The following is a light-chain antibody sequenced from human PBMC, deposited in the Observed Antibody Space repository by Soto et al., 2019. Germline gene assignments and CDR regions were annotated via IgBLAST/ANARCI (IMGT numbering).Light chain of an antibody. CDR3: QQRSSWPPSFS. CDR1: QSVSDS. CDR2: DAS. Sequence: EVVLTQSPVTLSLSPGERATLSCRASQSVSDSLAWYQQKPGQPPRLLIYDASNRATGTPGRFSGSGSGTDFTLTVSSLEPEDFAVYYCQQRSSWPPSFSFGQGTKLKIK. J-gene: IGKJ2*03. V-gene: IGKV3-11*01.